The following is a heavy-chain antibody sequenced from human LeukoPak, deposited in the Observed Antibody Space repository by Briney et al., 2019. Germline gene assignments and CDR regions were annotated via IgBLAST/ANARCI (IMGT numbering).Heavy chain of an antibody. Sequence: SETLSLTCAVSGGSFSGYYWSWIRQPPGKGLEWIGEINHSGSTNYNPSLKSRVTISVDTSKNQFSLKLSSVTAADTAVYYCARALDYYGSGSWPYITYYFDYRGQGTLVTVSS. CDR2: INHSGST. CDR1: GGSFSGYY. D-gene: IGHD3-10*01. J-gene: IGHJ4*02. V-gene: IGHV4-34*01. CDR3: ARALDYYGSGSWPYITYYFDY.